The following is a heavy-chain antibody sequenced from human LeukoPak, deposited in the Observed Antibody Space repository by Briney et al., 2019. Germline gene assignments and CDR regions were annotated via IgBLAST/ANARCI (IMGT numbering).Heavy chain of an antibody. CDR2: IKQDGSEK. D-gene: IGHD4-17*01. V-gene: IGHV3-7*01. J-gene: IGHJ4*02. Sequence: GGSLRLSCAASGFTFSSYWMSWVRQAPGKGLEWVANIKQDGSEKYYVDSVKGRFTISRDNAKNSLYLQMNSLRAEDTAVYYCESVYYGDYVVDYWGQGTLVTVSS. CDR1: GFTFSSYW. CDR3: ESVYYGDYVVDY.